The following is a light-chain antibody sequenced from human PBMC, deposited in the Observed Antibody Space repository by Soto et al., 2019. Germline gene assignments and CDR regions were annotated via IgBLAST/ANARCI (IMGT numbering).Light chain of an antibody. V-gene: IGLV2-14*01. CDR1: SSDVGDYNY. J-gene: IGLJ2*01. CDR3: SSYTSSTASVV. Sequence: QSVLTQPASVSGSPGQSIIISCTGTSSDVGDYNYVSWYQQHPGKAPKLMIYDVINRPSGVSNRFSASKSGNTASLTISGLQAEDEADYYCSSYTSSTASVVFGGGTKLTVL. CDR2: DVI.